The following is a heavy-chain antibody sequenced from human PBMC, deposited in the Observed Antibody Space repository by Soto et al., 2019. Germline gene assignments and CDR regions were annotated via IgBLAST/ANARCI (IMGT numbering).Heavy chain of an antibody. CDR2: IYYDGISN. J-gene: IGHJ4*02. V-gene: IGHV3-74*01. CDR1: GFTFTRFW. CDR3: ARDGPADWVDASGFDY. Sequence: EVQLVESGGGLVQPGGSLRLSCAASGFTFTRFWMHWVRQVPGKGLVWVARIYYDGISNAYADSVKGRFTISRDNAKNTVYLQMTSLRAEDTAVYYCARDGPADWVDASGFDYWGQGTPVTVSS. D-gene: IGHD2-15*01.